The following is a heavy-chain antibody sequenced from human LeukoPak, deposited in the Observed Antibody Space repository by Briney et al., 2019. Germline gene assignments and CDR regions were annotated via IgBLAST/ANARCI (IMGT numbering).Heavy chain of an antibody. Sequence: SETLSLTCAVYGGSLSGYYWSWIRQPPGKGLEWIGEINHSGSTNYNPSLKSRVTISVDTSKNQFSLKLSSVTAADTAVYYCARANRYSGSYRIFDYWGQGTLVTVSS. J-gene: IGHJ4*02. V-gene: IGHV4-34*01. CDR1: GGSLSGYY. CDR3: ARANRYSGSYRIFDY. CDR2: INHSGST. D-gene: IGHD1-26*01.